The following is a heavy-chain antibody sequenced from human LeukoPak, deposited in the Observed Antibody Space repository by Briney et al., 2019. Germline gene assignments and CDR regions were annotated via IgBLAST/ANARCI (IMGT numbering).Heavy chain of an antibody. D-gene: IGHD1-20*01. CDR1: GGSISSSSYY. CDR3: ARGLDNWNVYISDN. CDR2: IYYSGST. J-gene: IGHJ4*02. V-gene: IGHV4-39*01. Sequence: PSETLSLTCTVSGGSISSSSYYWGWIRQPPGKGPEWIGSIYYSGSTYYNPSLKSRVTISVDTSKNQFSLKLSSVTAADTAVYYCARGLDNWNVYISDNWGLGTLVTVSS.